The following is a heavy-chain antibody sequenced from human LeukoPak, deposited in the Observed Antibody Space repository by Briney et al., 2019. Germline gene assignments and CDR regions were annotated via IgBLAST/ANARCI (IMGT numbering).Heavy chain of an antibody. CDR1: GGSFSGYN. Sequence: KSSETLSLTCAVYGGSFSGYNWSWIRQPPGKGLEWIGEINHSGSTNYNPSLKSRVTISVDTSKNQFSLKLSSVTAADTAVYYCARAIKFWSGYYRYYYMDVWGKGTTVTVSS. CDR2: INHSGST. V-gene: IGHV4-34*01. J-gene: IGHJ6*03. D-gene: IGHD3-3*01. CDR3: ARAIKFWSGYYRYYYMDV.